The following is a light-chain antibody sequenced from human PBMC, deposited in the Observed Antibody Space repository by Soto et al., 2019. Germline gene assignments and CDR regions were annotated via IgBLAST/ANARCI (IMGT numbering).Light chain of an antibody. CDR2: TTS. Sequence: QSVLTQPPSASGTPGQRVTISCSGSNSNIGSNTVHWYQQFPGTAPKLLIYTTSQRPSGVPDRFSGSKSGTSASLAFSGLQSEDEADYYCAAWDGSLNGHVFGTGTKVTVL. CDR3: AAWDGSLNGHV. CDR1: NSNIGSNT. J-gene: IGLJ1*01. V-gene: IGLV1-44*01.